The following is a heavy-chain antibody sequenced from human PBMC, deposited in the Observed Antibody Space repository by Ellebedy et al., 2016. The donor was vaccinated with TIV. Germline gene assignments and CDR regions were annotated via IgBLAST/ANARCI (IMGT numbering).Heavy chain of an antibody. CDR1: GDSVSSGSCY. D-gene: IGHD5-24*01. CDR3: AREAVEVATIEDHYYYMDV. CDR2: LYYTGST. J-gene: IGHJ6*03. V-gene: IGHV4-61*01. Sequence: SETLSLTCTVSGDSVSSGSCYWSWIRQPPGKGLEWIGYLYYTGSTNYNPSLKSRVPISVDTSKNQFSLMLSSVTAADTAVYYCAREAVEVATIEDHYYYMDVWGKGTTVTVSS.